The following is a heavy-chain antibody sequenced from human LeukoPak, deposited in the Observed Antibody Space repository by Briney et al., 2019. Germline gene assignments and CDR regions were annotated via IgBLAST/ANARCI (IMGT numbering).Heavy chain of an antibody. D-gene: IGHD2-2*02. J-gene: IGHJ4*02. Sequence: APVRLSCTTSGYTYTASYINWVREAPGHRLEWMRWSNPNSGGPNYAQKFQGRVTMSRDTSISTAYMELRRLTSDDTAVFYCARVGCSSTSCYNYFDSWGQGTLVTVSS. V-gene: IGHV1-2*02. CDR1: GYTYTASY. CDR2: SNPNSGGP. CDR3: ARVGCSSTSCYNYFDS.